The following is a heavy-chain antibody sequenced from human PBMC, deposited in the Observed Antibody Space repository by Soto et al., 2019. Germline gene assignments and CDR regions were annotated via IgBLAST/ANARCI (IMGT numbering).Heavy chain of an antibody. CDR3: VIVWSSGFYAFDY. CDR2: ISYDGSNK. Sequence: GGSLRLSCAASGFTFSSYGMHWVRQAPGKGLEWVAVISYDGSNKYYADSVKGRFTISRDNSKNTLYLQTNSLRAEDTAVYYCVIVWSSGFYAFDYWGQGTLVTVSS. CDR1: GFTFSSYG. J-gene: IGHJ4*02. V-gene: IGHV3-30*03. D-gene: IGHD3-22*01.